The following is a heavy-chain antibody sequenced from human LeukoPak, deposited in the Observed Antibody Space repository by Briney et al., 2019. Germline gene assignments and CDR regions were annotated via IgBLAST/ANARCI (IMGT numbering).Heavy chain of an antibody. V-gene: IGHV3-30*02. CDR3: AKDRVSRSSWYYFDY. Sequence: GGSLRLSCAASGFTFSSYGMHWVRQAPGKGLEWVAFIRYDGSNKYYADSVKGRFTISRDNSKNTLYLQMNSLRAEDTAVYYCAKDRVSRSSWYYFDYWGQGTLVTVSS. J-gene: IGHJ4*02. CDR1: GFTFSSYG. D-gene: IGHD6-13*01. CDR2: IRYDGSNK.